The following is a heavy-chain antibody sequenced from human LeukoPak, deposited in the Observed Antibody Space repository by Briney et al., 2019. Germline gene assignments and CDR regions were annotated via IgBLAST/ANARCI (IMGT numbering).Heavy chain of an antibody. V-gene: IGHV3-7*01. J-gene: IGHJ3*02. D-gene: IGHD1-1*01. CDR3: ARYPGNGALDI. CDR2: IDQTGGKI. Sequence: GGALRLSCAASGFGFSSSWMSWVRQTRGKGLEWVADIDQTGGKIVYVDSVQGRFTLYRDNAKSSVYLQMSGLRAEDSAAYYCARYPGNGALDIWGQGTMVTVSS. CDR1: GFGFSSSW.